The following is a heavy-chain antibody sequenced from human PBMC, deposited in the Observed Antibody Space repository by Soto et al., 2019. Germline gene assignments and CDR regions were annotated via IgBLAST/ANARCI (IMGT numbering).Heavy chain of an antibody. CDR1: GGSISSGDYY. CDR3: ARVDLGYYGSGYRRDFDY. CDR2: IYYSGST. D-gene: IGHD3-10*01. Sequence: QVQLQESGPGLVKPSQTLSLTCTVSGGSISSGDYYWSWIRQPPGKGLEWIGYIYYSGSTYYNPSLKSRVTISVDTSKNQFSLKLSSVTAADTAVYYCARVDLGYYGSGYRRDFDYWGQGTLVTVSS. J-gene: IGHJ4*02. V-gene: IGHV4-30-4*01.